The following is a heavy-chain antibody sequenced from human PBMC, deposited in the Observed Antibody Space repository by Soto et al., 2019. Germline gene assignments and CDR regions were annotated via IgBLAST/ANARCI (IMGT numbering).Heavy chain of an antibody. Sequence: SETLSLTCTVSGGSVTVGNYYWSWIRQQPGKGLEWIGYIYYRGSSYYNPSLKSRVSISVDTSKNQFSLKLNSVTAADTAVYYCARGLSSGYYEFDCWGKGTLVTVSS. CDR2: IYYRGSS. CDR1: GGSVTVGNYY. J-gene: IGHJ4*02. CDR3: ARGLSSGYYEFDC. D-gene: IGHD3-22*01. V-gene: IGHV4-31*03.